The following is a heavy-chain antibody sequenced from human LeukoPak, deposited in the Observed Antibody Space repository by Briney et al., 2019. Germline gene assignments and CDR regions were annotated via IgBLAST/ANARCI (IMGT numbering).Heavy chain of an antibody. D-gene: IGHD3-22*01. Sequence: GASVTVSCKASGYTFTSYSFSWVRQAPGQGLEWMGWISAYSGDTNYAQKLQGRVTMTAGTSTSTTYMELRSLISDDTAVYYCARRPGKNYYDSNGYADYWGQGTLVTVSS. CDR1: GYTFTSYS. CDR3: ARRPGKNYYDSNGYADY. J-gene: IGHJ4*02. CDR2: ISAYSGDT. V-gene: IGHV1-18*01.